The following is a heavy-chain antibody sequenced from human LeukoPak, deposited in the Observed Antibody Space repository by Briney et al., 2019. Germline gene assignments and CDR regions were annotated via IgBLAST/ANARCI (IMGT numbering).Heavy chain of an antibody. J-gene: IGHJ4*02. Sequence: GGSLRLSCAVSGVTNYAISWVRQAPGKGLEWVPVISGSGGSTYYADSVKGRFTISRDTSDNTIYLQMNSLRADDTAVYYCATSPRVTLYVMGDFAYWGQGTLVTVSS. CDR2: ISGSGGST. CDR3: ATSPRVTLYVMGDFAY. CDR1: GVTNYA. V-gene: IGHV3-23*01. D-gene: IGHD3-16*01.